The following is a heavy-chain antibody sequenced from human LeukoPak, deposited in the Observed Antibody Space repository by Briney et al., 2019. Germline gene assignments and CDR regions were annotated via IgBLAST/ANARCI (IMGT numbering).Heavy chain of an antibody. V-gene: IGHV4-4*07. D-gene: IGHD3-16*02. CDR2: IYTSGST. J-gene: IGHJ4*02. Sequence: SETLSLTCTVSGGSISSYYWSWIRQPAGKGLEWIGRIYTSGSTNYNPSLKSRVTMSVDTSKNQFSLKLSSVTAADTAVYYCARGGYVWGNYRTYYFDYWGQGTLVTVSS. CDR1: GGSISSYY. CDR3: ARGGYVWGNYRTYYFDY.